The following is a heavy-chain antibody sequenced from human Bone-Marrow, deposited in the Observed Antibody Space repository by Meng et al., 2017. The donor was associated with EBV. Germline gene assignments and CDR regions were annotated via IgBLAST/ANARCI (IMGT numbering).Heavy chain of an antibody. J-gene: IGHJ4*02. CDR2: IYWDDDK. CDR3: AHLIAARPFDY. CDR1: GFSRSTRGVG. D-gene: IGHD6-6*01. V-gene: IGHV2-5*02. Sequence: QITLNESGPTLVEPTQTLPTTCTFSGFSRSTRGVGVGWIRQPPGKALEWLAVIYWDDDKRYSPSLKSRLTIAKDTSKNQVVLTMTNMDPVDAATYYCAHLIAARPFDYWGRGSVVTVSS.